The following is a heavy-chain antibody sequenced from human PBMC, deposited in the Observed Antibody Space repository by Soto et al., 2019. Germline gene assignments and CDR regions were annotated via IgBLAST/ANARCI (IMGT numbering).Heavy chain of an antibody. Sequence: GECLKSSCEGSGYNFDIHWIAWVRQMPGKGLEWMGVIYPSESDTRYSPSFQGQVTISVDKSISTAYLQWSSLKVSDTAMYYCARLTTFYFDTSGYGMDVWGQGTTVTVSS. CDR1: GYNFDIHW. D-gene: IGHD3-22*01. CDR3: ARLTTFYFDTSGYGMDV. V-gene: IGHV5-51*01. J-gene: IGHJ6*02. CDR2: IYPSESDT.